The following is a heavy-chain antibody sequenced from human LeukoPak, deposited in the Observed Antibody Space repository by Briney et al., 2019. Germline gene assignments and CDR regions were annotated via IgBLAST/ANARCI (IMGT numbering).Heavy chain of an antibody. D-gene: IGHD6-13*01. CDR1: GGTFSSYA. CDR3: ARDRAQQLVGSFDY. V-gene: IGHV1-69*13. Sequence: SVKVSCKASGGTFSSYAASWVRQAPGQGLEWVGGIIPILGTINYAQKFQGRVTLSADESTSTVYMELSSLRSEDTAVYYCARDRAQQLVGSFDYWGQGTLVTVSS. CDR2: IIPILGTI. J-gene: IGHJ4*02.